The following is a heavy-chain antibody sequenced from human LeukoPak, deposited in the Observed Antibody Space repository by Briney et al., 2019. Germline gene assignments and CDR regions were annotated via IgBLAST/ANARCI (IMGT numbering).Heavy chain of an antibody. V-gene: IGHV3-30*18. CDR3: AKELTRPNRPVAGLNY. CDR2: ISYDGSNN. D-gene: IGHD6-19*01. J-gene: IGHJ4*02. CDR1: GFTFSSYG. Sequence: PGGALRLSCAAPGFTFSSYGMHWVRQAPRKGLEWVAIISYDGSNNYYPDSVKGRFTISRDDSKNTLYLQMNSLRTEDTAVYYCAKELTRPNRPVAGLNYWGQGTLVTVSS.